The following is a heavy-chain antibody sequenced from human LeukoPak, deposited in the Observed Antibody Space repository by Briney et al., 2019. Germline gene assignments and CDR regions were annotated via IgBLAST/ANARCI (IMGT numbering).Heavy chain of an antibody. V-gene: IGHV3-21*01. CDR3: SRSTVSLVD. Sequence: GGSLRLSCAASGFNFTNYNMNWVRQAPGKGLEWVSSIHSSSGSIYYADSLKGRFTISRDNAKNSLYLQMNSLRAEDTAVYYCSRSTVSLVDWGQGTRVTVSS. D-gene: IGHD4-17*01. J-gene: IGHJ4*02. CDR2: IHSSSGSI. CDR1: GFNFTNYN.